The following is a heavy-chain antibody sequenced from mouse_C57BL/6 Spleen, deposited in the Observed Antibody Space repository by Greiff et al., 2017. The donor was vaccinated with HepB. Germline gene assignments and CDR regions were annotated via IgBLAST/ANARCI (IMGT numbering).Heavy chain of an antibody. Sequence: DVHLVESGGGLVKPGGSLKLSCAASGFTFSDYGMHWVRQAPEKGLEWVAYISSGSSTIYYADTVKGRFTISRDNAKNTLFLQMTSLRSEDTAMYYCAWSPYYGSSYRYFDVWGTGTTVTVSS. CDR3: AWSPYYGSSYRYFDV. J-gene: IGHJ1*03. D-gene: IGHD1-1*01. CDR2: ISSGSSTI. CDR1: GFTFSDYG. V-gene: IGHV5-17*01.